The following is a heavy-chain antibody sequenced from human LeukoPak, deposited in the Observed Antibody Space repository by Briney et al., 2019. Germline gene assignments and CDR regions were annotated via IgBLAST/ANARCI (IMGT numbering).Heavy chain of an antibody. CDR2: ISRSGTT. CDR1: GYSITSGFS. Sequence: SETLSLTCAVSGYSITSGFSWGWIRQPPGKGLEWIGTISRSGTTDYKSTLESRLTISMDTSKNLFSLRLTSVTAADTAVYYCAREGAVPGIDPWGQGTLVTVSS. CDR3: AREGAVPGIDP. D-gene: IGHD3-16*01. V-gene: IGHV4-38-2*02. J-gene: IGHJ5*02.